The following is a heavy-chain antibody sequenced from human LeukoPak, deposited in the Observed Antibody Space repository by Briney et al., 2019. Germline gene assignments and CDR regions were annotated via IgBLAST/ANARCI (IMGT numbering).Heavy chain of an antibody. V-gene: IGHV1-18*01. CDR1: GDTVTTYG. J-gene: IGHJ5*02. CDR2: ISAYNDNT. Sequence: ASVKVSCKASGDTVTTYGISWVRQAPGQGLEWMGWISAYNDNTNYAPKLQGRVTMTTDTSTSTAYMELRSLRSDDTAVYYCARDPKYSSSATNNWFDPWGQGTLVTVSS. CDR3: ARDPKYSSSATNNWFDP. D-gene: IGHD6-6*01.